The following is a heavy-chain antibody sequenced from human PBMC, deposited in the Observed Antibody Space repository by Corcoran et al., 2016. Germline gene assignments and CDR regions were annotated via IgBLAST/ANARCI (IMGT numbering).Heavy chain of an antibody. CDR3: ARGAMVRGSPPPGMDV. V-gene: IGHV6-1*01. Sequence: QVQLQQSGPGLVKPSQTLSLTCAISGDSVSSNSAAWNWIRQSPSRGLEWLGRTYYRSKWYNDYVVSVKSRITINPDTSKNQFSLQLNSVTPEDKAVDYCARGAMVRGSPPPGMDVWGQGTTVTVSS. J-gene: IGHJ6*02. D-gene: IGHD3-10*01. CDR1: GDSVSSNSAA. CDR2: TYYRSKWYN.